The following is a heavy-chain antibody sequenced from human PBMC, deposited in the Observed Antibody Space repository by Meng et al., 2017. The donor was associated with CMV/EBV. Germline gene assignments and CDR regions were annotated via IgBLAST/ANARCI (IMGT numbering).Heavy chain of an antibody. J-gene: IGHJ4*02. V-gene: IGHV3-30-3*01. D-gene: IGHD1-1*01. CDR2: VSYDGSNK. Sequence: GESLKISCTVSGFIFSTYAMHWVRQAPGKGLEWVALVSYDGSNKYYADSVKGRFTISRDNSKNTLYLQMNSLRPEDTAVYYCARDYQLERRSDDYWGQGTLVTVSS. CDR3: ARDYQLERRSDDY. CDR1: GFIFSTYA.